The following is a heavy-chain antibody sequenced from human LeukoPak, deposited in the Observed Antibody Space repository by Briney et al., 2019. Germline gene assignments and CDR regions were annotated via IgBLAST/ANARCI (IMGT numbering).Heavy chain of an antibody. CDR1: GGTFSSYA. CDR3: AKGYIVVVTAIEHAFDI. Sequence: SVKVSCKASGGTFSSYAISWVRQAPGQGLEWMVRIIPIFGTANYAQKFQGRVTITADKSTTTASRELSRLRPEDTAVVYWAKGYIVVVTAIEHAFDIWVQGAMVTVSS. CDR2: IIPIFGTA. J-gene: IGHJ3*02. V-gene: IGHV1-69*06. D-gene: IGHD2-21*02.